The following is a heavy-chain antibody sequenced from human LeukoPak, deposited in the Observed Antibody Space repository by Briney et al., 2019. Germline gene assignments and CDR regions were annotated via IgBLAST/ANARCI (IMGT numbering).Heavy chain of an antibody. J-gene: IGHJ6*02. V-gene: IGHV1-18*01. CDR3: ARDRQQLVWRYYYYYGMDV. CDR2: ISASNGNT. D-gene: IGHD6-13*01. CDR1: GYTFTSYG. Sequence: ASVKVSCKASGYTFTSYGISWVRQAPGQGLEWMGWISASNGNTNYAQKLQGRVTMTTDTSTSTAYMELRSLRSDDTAVYYCARDRQQLVWRYYYYYGMDVWGQGTTVTVSS.